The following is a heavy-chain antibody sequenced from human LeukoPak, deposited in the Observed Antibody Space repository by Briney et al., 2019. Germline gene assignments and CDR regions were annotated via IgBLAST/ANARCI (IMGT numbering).Heavy chain of an antibody. D-gene: IGHD2-15*01. Sequence: GGSLRLSCAASRFTFSSFVLSWVRQAPGKGLEWVSTISGSDGNTFYADSVKGRFTISRDNSKNTLFLQMNSLRADDTAVYFCARLSDYWGQGTLVTVSS. CDR3: ARLSDY. CDR2: ISGSDGNT. J-gene: IGHJ4*02. V-gene: IGHV3-23*01. CDR1: RFTFSSFV.